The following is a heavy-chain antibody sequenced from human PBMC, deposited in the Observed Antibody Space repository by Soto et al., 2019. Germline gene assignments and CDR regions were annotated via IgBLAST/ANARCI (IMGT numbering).Heavy chain of an antibody. J-gene: IGHJ4*02. Sequence: SETLSLTCTVSGGSISSYYWSWIRQPPGKGLEWIGYIYYSGSTNYNPSLKSRVTISVDTSKNQFSLKLSSVTAADTAVYYCARDLAGDFDYWGQGTLVTVSS. D-gene: IGHD7-27*01. CDR3: ARDLAGDFDY. CDR1: GGSISSYY. CDR2: IYYSGST. V-gene: IGHV4-59*01.